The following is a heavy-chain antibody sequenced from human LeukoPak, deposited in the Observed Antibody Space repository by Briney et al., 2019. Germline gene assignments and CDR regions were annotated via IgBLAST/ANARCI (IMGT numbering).Heavy chain of an antibody. CDR2: IYSGGST. CDR3: ARERGDYGGNNWFDP. V-gene: IGHV3-53*01. D-gene: IGHD4-23*01. J-gene: IGHJ5*02. Sequence: PGGSLRLSCAASGFTFSSNYMSWVRQAPGKGLEWVSVIYSGGSTYYADSVKGRFTISRDNSKNTLYLQMNSLGAGDTAVYYCARERGDYGGNNWFDPRGQGTLVTVSS. CDR1: GFTFSSNY.